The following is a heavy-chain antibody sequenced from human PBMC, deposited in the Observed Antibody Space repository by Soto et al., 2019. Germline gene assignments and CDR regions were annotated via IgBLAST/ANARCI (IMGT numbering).Heavy chain of an antibody. CDR3: ARGEYDRYYYYYYMDV. V-gene: IGHV4-61*05. J-gene: IGHJ6*03. D-gene: IGHD4-17*01. CDR2: IYYSGST. Sequence: SETLSLTCTVSGGSISSSSYYWGWIRQPPGKGLEWIGYIYYSGSTNYNPSLKSRVTISVDTSKNQFSLKLSSVTAADTAVYYCARGEYDRYYYYYYMDVWGKGTTVTVSS. CDR1: GGSISSSSYY.